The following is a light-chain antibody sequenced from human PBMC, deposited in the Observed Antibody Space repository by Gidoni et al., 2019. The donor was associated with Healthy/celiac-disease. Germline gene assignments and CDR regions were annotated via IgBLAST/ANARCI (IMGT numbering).Light chain of an antibody. CDR2: QDS. V-gene: IGLV3-1*01. J-gene: IGLJ2*01. CDR3: QAWDSSTYVV. CDR1: KVGDKY. Sequence: SYELTQPPSVSVSPGQTASITCSGDKVGDKYACWYQQKPGQSPVLVIYQDSKRHSGIPERFSGSNSGNTATLTISGTKAMDEADYYCQAWDSSTYVVCGGGTKLTVL.